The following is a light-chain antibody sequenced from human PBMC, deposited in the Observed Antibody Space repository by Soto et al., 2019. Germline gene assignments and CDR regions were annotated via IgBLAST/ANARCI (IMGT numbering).Light chain of an antibody. V-gene: IGKV3-20*01. CDR2: GAS. CDR1: QSVSRNY. CDR3: QQYGRLPLT. Sequence: EIVLTHSPGTLSLSTGERATLSCRASQSVSRNYLAWYQQKPGQAPRLLIYGASSRATGIPDRFSGSGSGTDFTLTISRLEPEDFAVYYCQQYGRLPLTFGGGTKVDIK. J-gene: IGKJ4*01.